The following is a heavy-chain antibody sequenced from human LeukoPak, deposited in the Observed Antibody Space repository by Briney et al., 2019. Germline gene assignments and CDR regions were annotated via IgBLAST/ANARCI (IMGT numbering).Heavy chain of an antibody. CDR3: ARETSSGWYRAFDI. CDR2: TYTSGST. Sequence: PSETLSLTCIVSGGSISTHYWSWIRQPAGKGLEWIGRTYTSGSTNYNPSLKSRVTMSVDTSKNQSSLKLTSVTAADTAAYYCARETSSGWYRAFDIWGQGTMVTVSS. J-gene: IGHJ3*02. V-gene: IGHV4-4*07. CDR1: GGSISTHY. D-gene: IGHD6-19*01.